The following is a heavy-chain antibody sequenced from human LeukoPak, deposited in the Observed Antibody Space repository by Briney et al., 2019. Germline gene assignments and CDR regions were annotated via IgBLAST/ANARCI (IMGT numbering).Heavy chain of an antibody. J-gene: IGHJ3*02. CDR3: ARPIRYYYGSGSLGTKNPDDAFIS. Sequence: SETLSLTCTVSGGSISSSSYYWGWIRQPPGKGLEWIGSIYYSGSTYYNPSLKSRVTISVDTSKNQFSLKLSSVTAADTAVYYCARPIRYYYGSGSLGTKNPDDAFISGAKGQWSPSLQ. CDR1: GGSISSSSYY. V-gene: IGHV4-39*07. CDR2: IYYSGST. D-gene: IGHD3-10*01.